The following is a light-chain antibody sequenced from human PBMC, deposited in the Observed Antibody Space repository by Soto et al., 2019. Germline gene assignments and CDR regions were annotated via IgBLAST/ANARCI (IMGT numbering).Light chain of an antibody. Sequence: QLVLTQSPSASASLGASVKFICTLSSGHSSYAIAWHQQQPEKGPRYLMKINSDGSHSKGDGIPDRFSGSSSGAERYLTISSLQSEDEADYYCQTWGTGMRVFGTGTKVTVL. CDR1: SGHSSYA. CDR3: QTWGTGMRV. J-gene: IGLJ1*01. CDR2: INSDGSH. V-gene: IGLV4-69*01.